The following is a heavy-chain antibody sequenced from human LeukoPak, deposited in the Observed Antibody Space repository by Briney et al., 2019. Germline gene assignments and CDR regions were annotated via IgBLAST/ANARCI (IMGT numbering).Heavy chain of an antibody. Sequence: GGSLRLSCAASGFTFSSYDMHWVRQATGKGLEWVSAIGTAGDTYYPGSVKGRFTISRENAKNSLCLQMNSLRAGDTAVYYCARMVRGFPRSTKDYYYYGMDVWGQGTTVTVSS. J-gene: IGHJ6*02. V-gene: IGHV3-13*01. CDR3: ARMVRGFPRSTKDYYYYGMDV. D-gene: IGHD3-10*01. CDR1: GFTFSSYD. CDR2: IGTAGDT.